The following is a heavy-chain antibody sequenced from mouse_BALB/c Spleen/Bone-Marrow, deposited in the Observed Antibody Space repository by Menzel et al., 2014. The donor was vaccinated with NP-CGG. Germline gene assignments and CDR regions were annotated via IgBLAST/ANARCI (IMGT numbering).Heavy chain of an antibody. CDR2: INSNGDST. V-gene: IGHV5-6-3*01. CDR3: ARVWYFDY. J-gene: IGHJ2*03. Sequence: EVQLQQSGGGLVQPGGSLKLSCAASGFTFSSYGMSWVRQTPDKRLELVATINSNGDSTYYPDSVKGRFTISRDNAKNTLYLQMSSLKSEDTAMYYCARVWYFDYWGQGTSLTVSS. CDR1: GFTFSSYG.